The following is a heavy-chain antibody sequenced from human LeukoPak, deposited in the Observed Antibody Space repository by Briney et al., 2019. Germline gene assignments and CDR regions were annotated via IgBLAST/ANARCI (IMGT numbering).Heavy chain of an antibody. V-gene: IGHV3-21*01. CDR3: ARLKVIAVANNWFDP. J-gene: IGHJ5*02. CDR1: GFTVSDNY. Sequence: PGGSLRLSCAASGFTVSDNYMSWVRQAPGKGLEWVSSISSSSSYIYYADSVKGRFTISRDNAKNSLYLQMNSLRAEDTAVYYCARLKVIAVANNWFDPWGQGTLVTVSS. D-gene: IGHD6-19*01. CDR2: ISSSSSYI.